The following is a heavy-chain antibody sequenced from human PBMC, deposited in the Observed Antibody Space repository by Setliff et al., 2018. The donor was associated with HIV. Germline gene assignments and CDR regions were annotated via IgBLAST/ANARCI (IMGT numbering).Heavy chain of an antibody. J-gene: IGHJ4*02. CDR3: ARVETTVTSRLDY. V-gene: IGHV4-61*09. CDR2: VYTTGGT. Sequence: PSETLSLTCTVSGGSISSGIYYWIWIRQPAGKGLEWIGHVYTTGGTNYNPSLESRVTISVDTSKNQFSLRLTSVTAADTAVYFCARVETTVTSRLDYWGQGTLVTVSS. D-gene: IGHD4-17*01. CDR1: GGSISSGIYY.